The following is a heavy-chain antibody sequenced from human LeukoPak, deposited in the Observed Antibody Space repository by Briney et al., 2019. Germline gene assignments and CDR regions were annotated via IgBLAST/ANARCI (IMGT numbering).Heavy chain of an antibody. V-gene: IGHV4-59*01. CDR2: IYYSGST. Sequence: SETLSLTCTVSGGSISSYYWSWIRQPPGKGLEWIRYIYYSGSTNYNPSLKSRVTISVDTSENQFSLKLSSVTAADTAVYYCARVLPYYYNSSGYPAYYFDYWGQGTLVTVSS. CDR1: GGSISSYY. D-gene: IGHD3-22*01. J-gene: IGHJ4*02. CDR3: ARVLPYYYNSSGYPAYYFDY.